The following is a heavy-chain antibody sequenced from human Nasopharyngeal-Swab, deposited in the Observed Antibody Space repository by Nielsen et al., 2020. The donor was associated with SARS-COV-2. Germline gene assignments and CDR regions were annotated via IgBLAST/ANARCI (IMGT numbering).Heavy chain of an antibody. CDR2: IYYSGST. J-gene: IGHJ1*01. V-gene: IGHV4-59*08. D-gene: IGHD3-22*01. CDR1: GGSISSYY. Sequence: SETLSLTCTVPGGSISSYYWSWIRQPPGKGLEWIGYIYYSGSTNYNPSLKSRVTISVDTSKNQFSLKLSSVTAADTAVYYCARLGDSSGYYYPEYFQHWGQGTLVTVSS. CDR3: ARLGDSSGYYYPEYFQH.